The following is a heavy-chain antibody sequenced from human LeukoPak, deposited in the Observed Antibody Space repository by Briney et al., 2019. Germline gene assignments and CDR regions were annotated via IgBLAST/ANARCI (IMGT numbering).Heavy chain of an antibody. CDR1: GFPFSRYS. CDR2: ISSSSSNK. Sequence: GGSLKLSCAASGFPFSRYSMNWVRQAPGGGPEWVSSISSSSSNKDYVDSVKGRFTVSRDDAKNSLYLQMDSLRVEDTAVYYCARDPPSRGTRYFDYWGQGILVTVSS. D-gene: IGHD3-16*01. V-gene: IGHV3-21*01. CDR3: ARDPPSRGTRYFDY. J-gene: IGHJ4*02.